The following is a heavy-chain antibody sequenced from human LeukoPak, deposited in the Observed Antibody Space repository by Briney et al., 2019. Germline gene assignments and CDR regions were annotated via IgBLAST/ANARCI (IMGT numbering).Heavy chain of an antibody. Sequence: SETLSLTCAVYGGSFSGYYRSWIRQPPGKGLEWIGEINHSGSTNYNPSLKSRVTISVDTSKNQFSLKLSSVTAADTAVYYCARANYGDYYFDYWGQGTLVTVSS. CDR1: GGSFSGYY. CDR2: INHSGST. J-gene: IGHJ4*02. V-gene: IGHV4-34*01. D-gene: IGHD4-17*01. CDR3: ARANYGDYYFDY.